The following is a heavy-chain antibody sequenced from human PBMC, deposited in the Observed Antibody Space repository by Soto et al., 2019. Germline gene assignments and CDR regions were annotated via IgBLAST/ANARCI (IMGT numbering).Heavy chain of an antibody. CDR1: GYTFTNYR. CDR3: ARDRLPLGELSPGEY. CDR2: NR. D-gene: IGHD3-16*02. J-gene: IGHJ4*02. V-gene: IGHV1-18*01. Sequence: VKVSCKASGYTFTNYRISWVRQAPGQGLEWMGYNRNYVQKFQGRVTMTTDTATSTAYMELRSLRSDDTAVYYCARDRLPLGELSPGEYWGQGTVVTVSS.